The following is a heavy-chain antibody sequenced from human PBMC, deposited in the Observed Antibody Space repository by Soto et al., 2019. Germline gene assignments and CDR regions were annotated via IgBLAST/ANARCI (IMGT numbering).Heavy chain of an antibody. CDR1: GFTFKESA. V-gene: IGHV3-23*04. CDR2: ISDTGAST. J-gene: IGHJ4*02. D-gene: IGHD6-19*01. Sequence: EVRLVEAGGGLKQPGGSLRLSCAASGFTFKESAMNWVRQAPGKGLEWVASISDTGASTWYAESVRGRLSISRDNSKNPLYLEKSSLRGEETGVYYCAKGRGSGWAWYFDNWGQGTLVTVSS. CDR3: AKGRGSGWAWYFDN.